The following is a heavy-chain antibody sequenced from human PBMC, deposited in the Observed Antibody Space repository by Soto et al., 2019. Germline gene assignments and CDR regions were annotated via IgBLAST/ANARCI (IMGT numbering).Heavy chain of an antibody. CDR3: ARHVEVGAKDY. J-gene: IGHJ4*02. CDR1: GFTVSSNY. D-gene: IGHD1-26*01. V-gene: IGHV3-53*01. Sequence: PGGSLRLSCAASGFTVSSNYMSGVRQAPGKGLEWGSVIYSGVSTYYADSVKGRFTISRDNSKNTLYLQMNSLRAEDTAVYYCARHVEVGAKDYWGQGTLVTVSS. CDR2: IYSGVST.